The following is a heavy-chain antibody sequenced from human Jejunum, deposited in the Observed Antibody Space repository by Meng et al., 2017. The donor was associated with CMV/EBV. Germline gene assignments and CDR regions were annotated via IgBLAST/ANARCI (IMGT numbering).Heavy chain of an antibody. CDR1: GFTFSRYE. V-gene: IGHV3-48*03. D-gene: IGHD2-2*02. J-gene: IGHJ3*02. CDR2: MSSSGRNI. CDR3: ARYTTSNAFDM. Sequence: AASGFTFSRYEMTWVRQAPGKGLEWISYMSSSGRNIYYEDSVKGRFTISRDIAKNSLYLQMNSLRAEDTAVYYCARYTTSNAFDMWGQGTMVTVSS.